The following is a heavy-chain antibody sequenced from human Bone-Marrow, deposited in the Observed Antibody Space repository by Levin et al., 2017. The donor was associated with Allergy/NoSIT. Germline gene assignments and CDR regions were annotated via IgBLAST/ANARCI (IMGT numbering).Heavy chain of an antibody. CDR1: GFTFAYSA. CDR2: IRPSSHNT. J-gene: IGHJ4*02. Sequence: PGGSLRLSCVASGFTFAYSAMSWVRQAPGKGLEWVSSIRPSSHNTNYVDSVEGRFTVSRDDSKNTLYLQMNSLRVEDTAVYYCVKHFSHWGQGTLVTVSS. CDR3: VKHFSH. V-gene: IGHV3-23*01.